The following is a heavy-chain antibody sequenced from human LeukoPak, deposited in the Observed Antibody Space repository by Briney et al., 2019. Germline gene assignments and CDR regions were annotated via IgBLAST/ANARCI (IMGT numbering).Heavy chain of an antibody. CDR3: ARWTTTFLDY. Sequence: ASVKVSCKASGGTFSSYAISWVRQAPGQGLEWMGGIIPIFGTANYAQKFQGRVTMTRDTSTSTVYMDLSSLRSEDTAVYYCARWTTTFLDYWGQGTLVTVSS. CDR1: GGTFSSYA. V-gene: IGHV1-69*05. D-gene: IGHD1-1*01. CDR2: IIPIFGTA. J-gene: IGHJ4*02.